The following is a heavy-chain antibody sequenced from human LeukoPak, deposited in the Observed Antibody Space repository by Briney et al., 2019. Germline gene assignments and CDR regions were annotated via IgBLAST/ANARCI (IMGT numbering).Heavy chain of an antibody. CDR1: GYSISSGYF. V-gene: IGHV4-38-2*02. J-gene: IGHJ4*02. Sequence: PETLSLACTVSGYSISSGYFWGWIRQPPGKGLEWIGSIYHSGTTYYNPSLKSRVTISVDTSKNQFSLKLSSVTAADTAVYYCATRDGSYWGQGTLVTVSS. CDR3: ATRDGSY. D-gene: IGHD5-24*01. CDR2: IYHSGTT.